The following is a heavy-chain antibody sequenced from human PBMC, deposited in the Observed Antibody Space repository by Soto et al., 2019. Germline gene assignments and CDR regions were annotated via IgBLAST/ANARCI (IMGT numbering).Heavy chain of an antibody. V-gene: IGHV4-30-2*01. CDR3: ARVPACLADYTPGAFDI. D-gene: IGHD4-4*01. CDR2: IYRRGST. Sequence: SETLSLTCAVSGGSISSGGYSWSWIRQRPGKGLEGIGYIYRRGSTYYNPCRKSRVTISVDRAKNQFCLKRSAVTGGDTAVDYCARVPACLADYTPGAFDIWGQGTLVTVSS. J-gene: IGHJ3*02. CDR1: GGSISSGGYS.